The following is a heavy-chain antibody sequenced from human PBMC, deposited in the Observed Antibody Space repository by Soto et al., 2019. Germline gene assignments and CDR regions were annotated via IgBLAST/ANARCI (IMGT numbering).Heavy chain of an antibody. CDR2: IKQDGSEK. CDR3: ASCPPPSSGYYYYYGMDV. J-gene: IGHJ6*02. V-gene: IGHV3-7*01. CDR1: GFTFSSYW. Sequence: EVQVVESGGGLVQPGGSLRLSCAVPGFTFSSYWMSWVRQAPGKGLEWVANIKQDGSEKYYVDSVKGRFTISRDNAKNSLYLQMNSLRAEDTAVYYCASCPPPSSGYYYYYGMDVWGQGTTVTVSS. D-gene: IGHD3-22*01.